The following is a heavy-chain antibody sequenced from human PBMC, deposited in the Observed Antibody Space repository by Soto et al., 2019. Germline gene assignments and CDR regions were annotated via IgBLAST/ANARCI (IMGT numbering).Heavy chain of an antibody. CDR1: GFTFSSYA. Sequence: GGSLRLSCAASGFTFSSYAMIWVRQAPGKGLEWVSAISGSGGSTYYADSVKGRFTISRDNSKTTLYLQMNSLRAEDTAVYYCAKDPSRSYGFGLWGQGTLVTVSS. J-gene: IGHJ4*02. D-gene: IGHD3-10*01. CDR3: AKDPSRSYGFGL. CDR2: ISGSGGST. V-gene: IGHV3-23*01.